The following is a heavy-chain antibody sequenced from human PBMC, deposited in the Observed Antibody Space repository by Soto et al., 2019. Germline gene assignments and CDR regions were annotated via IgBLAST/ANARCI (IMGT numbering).Heavy chain of an antibody. V-gene: IGHV3-21*01. D-gene: IGHD6-19*01. Sequence: EVQLVESGGGLVMSGGSLRLSCAASGFTFSSYSMKWVRQAPGKGLEWVSSISSSSSYIYYADSVKGRFTISRDNAKNSLYLQMNSLRAEDTAVYYCARGIGVAGAEGHYWGQGTLVTVSS. CDR2: ISSSSSYI. CDR3: ARGIGVAGAEGHY. CDR1: GFTFSSYS. J-gene: IGHJ4*02.